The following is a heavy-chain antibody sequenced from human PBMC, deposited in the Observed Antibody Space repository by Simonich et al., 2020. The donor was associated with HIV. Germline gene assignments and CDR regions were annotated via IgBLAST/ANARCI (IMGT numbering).Heavy chain of an antibody. D-gene: IGHD6-13*01. CDR1: GGSFSGYY. Sequence: QVQLQQWGAGLLKPSETLSLTCAVYGGSFSGYYWSWIRQPPGKGLVWIGEINHSGRTNYNPALKSRVTISVDTSKTQFSLKLSSVTAADTAVYYCARGRRWAYYWGQGTLVTVSS. J-gene: IGHJ4*02. CDR3: ARGRRWAYY. V-gene: IGHV4-34*01. CDR2: INHSGRT.